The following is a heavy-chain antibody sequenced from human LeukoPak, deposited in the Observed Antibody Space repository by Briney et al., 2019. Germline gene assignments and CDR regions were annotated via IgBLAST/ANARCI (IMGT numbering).Heavy chain of an antibody. Sequence: PGGSLRLPCAASGFTFSSYAMSWVRQAPGKGLEWVSGISGSGGSTYYADSVKGRFTISRDNSKNTLYLQMNSLRAEDTAVYYCAKGSVSVVVPAAIPYYWGQGTLVTVSS. V-gene: IGHV3-23*01. J-gene: IGHJ4*02. CDR2: ISGSGGST. CDR3: AKGSVSVVVPAAIPYY. CDR1: GFTFSSYA. D-gene: IGHD2-2*01.